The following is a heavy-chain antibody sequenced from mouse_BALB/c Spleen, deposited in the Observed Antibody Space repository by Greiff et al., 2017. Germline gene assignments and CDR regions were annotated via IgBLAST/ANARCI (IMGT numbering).Heavy chain of an antibody. J-gene: IGHJ4*01. CDR1: GFNIKDTY. CDR3: ARNRYYYGSSPHYYAMDY. V-gene: IGHV14-3*02. D-gene: IGHD1-1*01. Sequence: VQLKESGAELVKPGASVKLSCTASGFNIKDTYMHWVKQRPEQGLEWIGRIDPANGNTKYDPKFQGKATITADTSSNTAYLQLSSLTSEDTAVYYCARNRYYYGSSPHYYAMDYWGQGTSVTVSS. CDR2: IDPANGNT.